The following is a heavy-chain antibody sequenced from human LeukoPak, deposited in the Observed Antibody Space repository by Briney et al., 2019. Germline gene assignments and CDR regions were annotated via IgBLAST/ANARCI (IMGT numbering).Heavy chain of an antibody. Sequence: GGSLRLSCAASGFTFSSYGMHWVRQAPGKGLEWVAVIWYDGSNKYYADSVKGRFTISRDNSKNTLYLQMNSLRAEDTAVYYCARDNYYDSSVYSYWGQGTLVTVSS. CDR2: IWYDGSNK. CDR1: GFTFSSYG. CDR3: ARDNYYDSSVYSY. V-gene: IGHV3-33*08. D-gene: IGHD3-22*01. J-gene: IGHJ4*02.